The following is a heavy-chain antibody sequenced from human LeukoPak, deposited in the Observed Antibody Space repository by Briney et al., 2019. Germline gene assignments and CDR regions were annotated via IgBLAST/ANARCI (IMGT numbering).Heavy chain of an antibody. V-gene: IGHV4-4*02. D-gene: IGHD3-22*01. CDR3: ARSTWLLDK. J-gene: IGHJ4*02. CDR2: IHHSGST. Sequence: PSETLSLTCVVSGGSISSGFWWSWVRQSPGKGLEWIGEIHHSGSTNYNPSLKSRVTISLDTSKNQFSLKLSSVTAADTAVYYCARSTWLLDKWGQGTLVTVSS. CDR1: GGSISSGFW.